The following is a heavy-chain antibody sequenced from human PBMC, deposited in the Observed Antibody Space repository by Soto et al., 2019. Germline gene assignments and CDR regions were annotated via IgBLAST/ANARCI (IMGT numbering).Heavy chain of an antibody. CDR2: MNPNSGNT. Sequence: QVRLVQSGAEVKKPGASVKVSCKASGYTFTSYDINWVRQATGQGFEWMGWMNPNSGNTGYAQKFQGRVTMTRNTSISTADMELCSLRTEDTAVSYCASEKTSYGMDVWGQGTTVTVSS. CDR1: GYTFTSYD. V-gene: IGHV1-8*01. J-gene: IGHJ6*02. CDR3: ASEKTSYGMDV.